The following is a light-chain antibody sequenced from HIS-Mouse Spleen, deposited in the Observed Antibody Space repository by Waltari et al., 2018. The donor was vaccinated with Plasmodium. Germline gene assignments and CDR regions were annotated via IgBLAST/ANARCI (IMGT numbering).Light chain of an antibody. CDR3: QQYNNWSFT. CDR2: GAS. V-gene: IGKV3-15*01. Sequence: EIVMTQPPATLSASPGERATLSCRASQSVSNNLAWYQQKPGQAPRLLIYGASTRATGIPARFSGSGSGTEFTLTISSLQSEDFAVYYCQQYNNWSFTFGPGTKVDIK. CDR1: QSVSNN. J-gene: IGKJ3*01.